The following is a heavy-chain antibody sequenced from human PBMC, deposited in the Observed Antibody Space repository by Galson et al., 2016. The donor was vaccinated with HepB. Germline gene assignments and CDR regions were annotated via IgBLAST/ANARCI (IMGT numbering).Heavy chain of an antibody. CDR3: AGATHGNTRFDY. CDR1: GYRSTNYW. J-gene: IGHJ4*02. Sequence: QSGAEVKKPGESLKISCQAFGYRSTNYWIGWVRQMPGTGLEWLGLIYFGGFETRYSPSFQGRVIVSADRSINTAYLQWGSLEASDTAIYYCAGATHGNTRFDYWGQGTQVTVSS. CDR2: IYFGGFET. D-gene: IGHD4/OR15-4a*01. V-gene: IGHV5-51*01.